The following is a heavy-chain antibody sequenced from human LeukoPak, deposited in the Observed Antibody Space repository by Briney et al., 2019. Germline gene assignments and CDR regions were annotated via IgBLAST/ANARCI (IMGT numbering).Heavy chain of an antibody. J-gene: IGHJ4*02. D-gene: IGHD5-18*01. V-gene: IGHV2-5*01. CDR2: VYWNDAK. CDR3: AQKDADTTMVPHY. Sequence: SGPTLVNPTQTLTLTCTCSGFSLSTPGVRVGWIRQPPGKALEWLALVYWNDAKRYSPSLRSRLTITKDSTQKQVVLTMTKMDPVDTATYYCAQKDADTTMVPHYWGQGILVTVSS. CDR1: GFSLSTPGVR.